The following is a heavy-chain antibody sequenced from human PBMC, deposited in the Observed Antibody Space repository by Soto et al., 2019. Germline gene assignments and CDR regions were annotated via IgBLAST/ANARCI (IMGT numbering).Heavy chain of an antibody. CDR1: GDTFNFYS. Sequence: QVQLVQSGAEVKRPGSSVKVSCKASGDTFNFYSINWVRQAPGLGLEWMGRVNPIVSMSNYAQKFQGRVTMPADKSTSTGYMELSSLRYEDTAIYCCAGSYGSGYRAFDYWGQGALVTVSS. V-gene: IGHV1-69*02. CDR3: AGSYGSGYRAFDY. D-gene: IGHD3-10*01. CDR2: VNPIVSMS. J-gene: IGHJ4*02.